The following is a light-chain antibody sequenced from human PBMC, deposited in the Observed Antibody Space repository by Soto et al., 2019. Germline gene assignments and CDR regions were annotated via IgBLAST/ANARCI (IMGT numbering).Light chain of an antibody. Sequence: EIVLTPSPGTLSLSPGERATLSCRASQSVSSSYLAWYQQKPGQAPRLLIYGASSRATGIPDRFSGSGSGTDFTLTISRLEPEDFAVYYCQQRSNWPTFGQGTRLEI. CDR3: QQRSNWPT. CDR2: GAS. CDR1: QSVSSSY. J-gene: IGKJ5*01. V-gene: IGKV3D-20*02.